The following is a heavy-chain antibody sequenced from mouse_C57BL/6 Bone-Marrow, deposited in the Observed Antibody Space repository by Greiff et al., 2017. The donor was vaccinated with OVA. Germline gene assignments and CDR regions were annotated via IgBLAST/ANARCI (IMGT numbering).Heavy chain of an antibody. Sequence: EVQLQQSGAELVKPGASVKLSCTASGFNIKDYYMHWVKQRTEQGLEWIGWIDPEDGGTKYAPKFQGKGTITADTYSNSAYLQLSSLTSEDTAVYYGARSHYGSSAWFAYWGQGTLVTVSA. J-gene: IGHJ3*01. V-gene: IGHV14-2*01. CDR2: IDPEDGGT. CDR1: GFNIKDYY. D-gene: IGHD1-1*01. CDR3: ARSHYGSSAWFAY.